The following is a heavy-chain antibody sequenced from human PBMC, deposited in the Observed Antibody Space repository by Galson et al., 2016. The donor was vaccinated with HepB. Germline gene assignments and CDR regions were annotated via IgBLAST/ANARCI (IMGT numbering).Heavy chain of an antibody. CDR1: GGTFNSKG. J-gene: IGHJ3*01. Sequence: SVKVSCKASGGTFNSKGVSWVRQAPGQGLEWMGGIIPLFGTANYAKKFQGRVTMTADESTSTTYMELTSLKSEDTAVYYCAREDCYSDLCRRGFDTLDLWGQGTMVTVSS. CDR2: IIPLFGTA. V-gene: IGHV1-69*13. D-gene: IGHD2/OR15-2a*01. CDR3: AREDCYSDLCRRGFDTLDL.